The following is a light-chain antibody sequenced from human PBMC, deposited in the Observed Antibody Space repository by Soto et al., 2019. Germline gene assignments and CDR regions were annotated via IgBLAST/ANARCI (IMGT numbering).Light chain of an antibody. CDR3: QQYKDYVYT. CDR2: DAS. V-gene: IGKV1-5*01. CDR1: QSISSW. J-gene: IGKJ2*01. Sequence: DIQMTQSPSTLSASVGDRVTITCRASQSISSWLAWYQQKPGKAPKLLIYDASSLGSGAPSRFSGSGSGTAFTLTISSLQPDDFATYYCQQYKDYVYTFGQGTKVESK.